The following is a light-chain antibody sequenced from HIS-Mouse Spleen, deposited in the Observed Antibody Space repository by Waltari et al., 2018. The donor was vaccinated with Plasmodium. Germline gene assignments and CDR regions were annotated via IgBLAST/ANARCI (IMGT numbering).Light chain of an antibody. V-gene: IGLV2-8*01. CDR3: SSYAGSNNLV. CDR1: SSDVGGCNY. CDR2: EVS. J-gene: IGLJ2*01. Sequence: QSALTQPPSASGSPGQSVTISCTATSSDVGGCNYVSWYQQHPGKAPKLMIYEVSKRPSGVPDRFSGSKSGNTASLTVSGLQAEDEADYYCSSYAGSNNLVFGGGTKLTVL.